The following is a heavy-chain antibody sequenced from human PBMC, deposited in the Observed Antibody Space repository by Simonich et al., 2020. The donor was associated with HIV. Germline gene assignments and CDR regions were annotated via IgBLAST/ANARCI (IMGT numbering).Heavy chain of an antibody. CDR1: GFTFSSYA. Sequence: QVQLVESGGGVVQPGRSLRLSCAASGFTFSSYAMHWVRQAPGKGLEWVAVISTDGSNKYYADSVKGRFTISGDNSKNTLYLQMNSLRAEDTAVYYCASGGSISSVWADDYWGQGTLVTVSS. V-gene: IGHV3-30*07. CDR2: ISTDGSNK. CDR3: ASGGSISSVWADDY. D-gene: IGHD3-16*01. J-gene: IGHJ4*02.